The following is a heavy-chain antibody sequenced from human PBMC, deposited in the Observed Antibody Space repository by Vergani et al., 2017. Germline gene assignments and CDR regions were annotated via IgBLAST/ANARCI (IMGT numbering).Heavy chain of an antibody. D-gene: IGHD4-17*01. CDR1: GGSVSSGSYY. V-gene: IGHV4-61*10. Sequence: QVQLQESGPGLVKPSETLSLTCTVSGGSVSSGSYYWSWIRQPAGKGLEWIGYIYYSGSTNYNPSLKSRVTISVDTSKNQFSLKLSSVTAADTAVYYCARGNDYGEDYWGQGTLVTVSS. CDR3: ARGNDYGEDY. CDR2: IYYSGST. J-gene: IGHJ4*02.